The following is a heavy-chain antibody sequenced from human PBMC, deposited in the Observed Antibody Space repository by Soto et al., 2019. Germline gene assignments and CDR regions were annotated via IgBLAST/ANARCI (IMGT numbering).Heavy chain of an antibody. V-gene: IGHV3-23*01. D-gene: IGHD2-8*02. Sequence: EVQLLDSGGGLVQPGGSLRLSCVASGFTSSSSAMRWVRPAPGKGLEWVSGISASGGSTYYSDSVKGRFTISRDNSKNTPQLQMNSLRAEDAAVYYCATPGLGTGRSFFHDWGQGTLVTVSS. CDR3: ATPGLGTGRSFFHD. CDR1: GFTSSSSA. CDR2: ISASGGST. J-gene: IGHJ4*02.